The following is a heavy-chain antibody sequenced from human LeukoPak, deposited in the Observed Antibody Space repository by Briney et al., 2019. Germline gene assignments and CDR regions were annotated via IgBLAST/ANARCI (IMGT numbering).Heavy chain of an antibody. CDR2: INHSGST. J-gene: IGHJ5*02. V-gene: IGHV4-34*01. D-gene: IGHD6-6*01. CDR3: ARDPRLAARRDNWFDP. Sequence: SETLSLTCAVYGGSFSGYYWSWIRQPPGKGLEWIGEINHSGSTNYNPSLKTRVTISVDTSKNQFSLKVTSVTAADTAVYYCARDPRLAARRDNWFDPWGQGTLVTVSS. CDR1: GGSFSGYY.